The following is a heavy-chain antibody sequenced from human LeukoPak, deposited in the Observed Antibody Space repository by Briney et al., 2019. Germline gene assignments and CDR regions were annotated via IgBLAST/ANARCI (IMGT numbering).Heavy chain of an antibody. Sequence: PGGSLRLSCAASGFTFSGYSMNWVRQAPGKGLEWVAYISDSGTTTYYSDSVKGRFSISRDNAKNSLFLQMSSLRADDTAVYYCVSRGPPSGSCSSSSCYHFAYWGPGTLVTVSS. CDR1: GFTFSGYS. CDR3: VSRGPPSGSCSSSSCYHFAY. V-gene: IGHV3-48*04. J-gene: IGHJ4*02. D-gene: IGHD2-2*01. CDR2: ISDSGTTT.